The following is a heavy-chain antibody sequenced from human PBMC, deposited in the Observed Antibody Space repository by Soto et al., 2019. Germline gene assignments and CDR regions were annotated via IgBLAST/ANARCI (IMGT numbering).Heavy chain of an antibody. CDR1: GGSISSGGYY. CDR2: IYYSGST. V-gene: IGHV4-31*01. D-gene: IGHD1-20*01. CDR3: ARARSITGTIDDFDI. Sequence: QVQLQESGPGLVTPSQTLSLTCTVSGGSISSGGYYWSWISQHPGKGLEWIGYIYYSGSTYYNPYLKSLVIISVDTSKNQFSLKLSSVTAANTAVYSCARARSITGTIDDFDIWGRGRTVIVSS. J-gene: IGHJ3*02.